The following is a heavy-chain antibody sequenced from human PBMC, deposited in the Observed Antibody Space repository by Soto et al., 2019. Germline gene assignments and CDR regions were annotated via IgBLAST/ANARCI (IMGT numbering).Heavy chain of an antibody. CDR3: ARMATFGSLNWFDP. J-gene: IGHJ5*02. D-gene: IGHD3-16*01. CDR1: GYSFTNND. V-gene: IGHV1-8*01. CDR2: MNPGSSDT. Sequence: QVQLVQSGAEVREPGASVKVSCKASGYSFTNNDVSWVRQANGQGLEWMGWMNPGSSDTGYAQKFQGRVTMTRDISKATAYMELSSLRSDDTAIYYCARMATFGSLNWFDPWGQGTLVTVSS.